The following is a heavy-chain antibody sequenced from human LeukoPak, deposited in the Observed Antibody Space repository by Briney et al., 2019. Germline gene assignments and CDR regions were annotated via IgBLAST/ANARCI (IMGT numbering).Heavy chain of an antibody. J-gene: IGHJ4*02. Sequence: PSETLSLTCTVSGGSISSYYWSWIRQPPGKGLEWIGGIFYSGSTYYNPSLKSRVTISVDTSKNQFSLKLSSVTAADTAVYYCARSGYSYGYTLDYWGQGTLVTVSS. V-gene: IGHV4-59*05. D-gene: IGHD5-18*01. CDR3: ARSGYSYGYTLDY. CDR1: GGSISSYY. CDR2: IFYSGST.